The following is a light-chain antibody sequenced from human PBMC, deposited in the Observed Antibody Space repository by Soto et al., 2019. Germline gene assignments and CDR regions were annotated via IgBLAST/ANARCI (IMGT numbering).Light chain of an antibody. CDR1: QSLPSNS. J-gene: IGKJ1*01. V-gene: IGKV3-20*01. CDR2: GAS. CDR3: HQSDDSPWT. Sequence: ETLLMQSPDTLSLSPGERVTLSCRASQSLPSNSLAWYQQKPGQPPRLLFYGASSRATGVPDRFVGSGSGTDFTLTVARLEAEDSAVYFCHQSDDSPWTFGQGTKVDIK.